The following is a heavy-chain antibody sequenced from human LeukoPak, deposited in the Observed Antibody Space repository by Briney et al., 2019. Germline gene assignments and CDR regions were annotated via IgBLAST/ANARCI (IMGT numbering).Heavy chain of an antibody. CDR1: GGTFSSYA. Sequence: SVKVSCKASGGTFSSYAISWVRQAPGQGLEWMGGIIPIFGTANYAQKFQGRVTITADGSTSTAYMELSSLRSEDTAVYYCASLIAAAADDAFDIWGQGTMVTVSS. CDR3: ASLIAAAADDAFDI. V-gene: IGHV1-69*13. CDR2: IIPIFGTA. J-gene: IGHJ3*02. D-gene: IGHD6-13*01.